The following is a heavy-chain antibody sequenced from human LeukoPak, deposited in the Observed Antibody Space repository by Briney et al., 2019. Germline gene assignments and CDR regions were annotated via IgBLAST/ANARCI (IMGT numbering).Heavy chain of an antibody. CDR3: ARETAMVWFDP. CDR1: GGSISSYY. V-gene: IGHV4-59*12. Sequence: SETLSLTCTVSGGSISSYYWSWIRQPPGKGLEWIGYIYYSGSTNYNPSLKSRVTMSVDTSKNQFSLKLSSVTAADTAVYYCARETAMVWFDPWGQGTLVTVSS. J-gene: IGHJ5*02. CDR2: IYYSGST. D-gene: IGHD5-18*01.